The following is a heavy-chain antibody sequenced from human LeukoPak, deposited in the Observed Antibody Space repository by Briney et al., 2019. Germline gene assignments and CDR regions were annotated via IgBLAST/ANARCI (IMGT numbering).Heavy chain of an antibody. CDR3: AGRQTFYDFSFDY. Sequence: PGGSLRLSCAASGFSVSSDYMSWVRQAPGEGLEWVSVIYSGGNTYYADSVKGRFTISRDHSRNTLYLQMNSLRAEDTAVYYCAGRQTFYDFSFDYWGQGTLVTVSS. D-gene: IGHD3-3*01. V-gene: IGHV3-53*01. CDR1: GFSVSSDY. CDR2: IYSGGNT. J-gene: IGHJ4*02.